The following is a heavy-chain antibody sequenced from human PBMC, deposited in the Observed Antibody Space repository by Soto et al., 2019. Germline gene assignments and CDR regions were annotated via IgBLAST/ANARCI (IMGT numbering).Heavy chain of an antibody. CDR1: GFTFRTYA. V-gene: IGHV3-23*01. J-gene: IGHJ4*02. D-gene: IGHD3-16*02. CDR2: ISGSAGT. CDR3: AKEKDYDFNWGSDRFTSHY. Sequence: GGSLRLSCTASGFTFRTYAMTWFRQAPGKGPEWVSAISGSAGTFYATSVKGRFTISRDNSRSTVYLQMHSLRAEDSAIYYCAKEKDYDFNWGSDRFTSHYWGRGTLVTVSS.